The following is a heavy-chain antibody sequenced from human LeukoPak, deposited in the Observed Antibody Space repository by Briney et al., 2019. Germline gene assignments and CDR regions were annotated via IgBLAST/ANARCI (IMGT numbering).Heavy chain of an antibody. Sequence: GRSLRLSCAASGFTFSSYAMSWVRQAPGKGLEWVSAISGSGGSTYYADSVKGRFTISRDNSKNTLYLQMNSLRAEDTAVYYCAKGPDIAVAGTGYYWGQGTLVTVSS. V-gene: IGHV3-23*01. CDR1: GFTFSSYA. CDR3: AKGPDIAVAGTGYY. J-gene: IGHJ4*02. CDR2: ISGSGGST. D-gene: IGHD6-19*01.